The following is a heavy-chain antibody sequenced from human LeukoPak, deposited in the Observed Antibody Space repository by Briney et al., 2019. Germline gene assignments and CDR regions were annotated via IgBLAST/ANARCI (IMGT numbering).Heavy chain of an antibody. CDR1: GYTFTSYD. Sequence: ASVKVSCKASGYTFTSYDINWVRQATGQGLEWMGWMNPNSGKTGYAQKFQGRVTMTRNTSISTAYMELSSLRSEDTAVYYCARVRRYCTNGVCYPDYWGQGTLVTVSS. CDR2: MNPNSGKT. J-gene: IGHJ4*02. CDR3: ARVRRYCTNGVCYPDY. D-gene: IGHD2-8*01. V-gene: IGHV1-8*01.